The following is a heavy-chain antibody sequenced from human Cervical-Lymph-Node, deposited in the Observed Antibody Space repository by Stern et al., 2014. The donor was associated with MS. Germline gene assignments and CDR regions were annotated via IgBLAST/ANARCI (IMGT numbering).Heavy chain of an antibody. CDR2: VIPGNGDT. D-gene: IGHD1-1*01. CDR1: GYTFTSYA. CDR3: ARDQTSTEKGLDY. Sequence: QVQLVQSGAELEKPGASVKVSCTAFGYTFTSYAIHWERQAPGQRLEWVAWVIPGNGDTRYARNLQGRVTINRDTSANTAYMELNSLRSEDTAIYYCARDQTSTEKGLDYWGQGTLVTVSS. J-gene: IGHJ4*02. V-gene: IGHV1-3*01.